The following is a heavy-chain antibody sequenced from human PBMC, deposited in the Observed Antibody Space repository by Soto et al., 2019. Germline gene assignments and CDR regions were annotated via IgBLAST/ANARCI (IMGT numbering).Heavy chain of an antibody. D-gene: IGHD2-2*01. CDR1: GFTFSSYG. J-gene: IGHJ6*02. Sequence: GGSLRLSCAASGFTFSSYGMHWVRQAPGKGLEWVAVIWYDGSNKYYADSVKGRFTISRDNSKNTLYLQMNSLRAEDTAVYYCAREGYCSSTSCYAHYYYYGMDVWGQGTTVTVSS. CDR3: AREGYCSSTSCYAHYYYYGMDV. V-gene: IGHV3-33*01. CDR2: IWYDGSNK.